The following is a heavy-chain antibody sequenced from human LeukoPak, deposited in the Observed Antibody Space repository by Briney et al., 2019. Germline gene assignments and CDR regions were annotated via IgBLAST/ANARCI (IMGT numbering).Heavy chain of an antibody. V-gene: IGHV1-2*06. CDR2: INPNSGGT. CDR1: GYTFTGYY. Sequence: ASVKVSCKASGYTFTGYYMHWVRQAPGQGLEWMGRINPNSGGTNYAQKFQGRVTMTMDTSISTAYMELSRLRSDDTAVYYCARDLGRGRYNWFDPWGQGTLVTVSS. D-gene: IGHD3-16*01. J-gene: IGHJ5*02. CDR3: ARDLGRGRYNWFDP.